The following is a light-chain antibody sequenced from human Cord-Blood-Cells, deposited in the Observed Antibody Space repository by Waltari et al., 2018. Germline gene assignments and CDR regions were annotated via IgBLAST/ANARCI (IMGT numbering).Light chain of an antibody. CDR1: SSDVGGYNY. CDR3: SSYTSSSTYV. V-gene: IGLV2-14*01. CDR2: EVS. Sequence: QSALTQPASVSGSPGQSITIPCTGTSSDVGGYNYVSWYQQPPGKAPKLMIYEVSLRPSGVSNRFSGSKSGNTASLTISGLQAEDEADYYCSSYTSSSTYVFGTGTKVTVL. J-gene: IGLJ1*01.